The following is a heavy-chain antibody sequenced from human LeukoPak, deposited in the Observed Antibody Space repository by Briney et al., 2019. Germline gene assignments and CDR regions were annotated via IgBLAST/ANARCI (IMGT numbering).Heavy chain of an antibody. CDR3: ARDVVGSSWSDY. J-gene: IGHJ4*02. V-gene: IGHV3-21*01. D-gene: IGHD6-13*01. CDR1: GFTFSSYS. Sequence: GGSLRLSCAASGFTFSSYSMNWVRQAPGKGLEWVSSISTGSSYIYYADSVKGRFTISRDNAKNSLYLQMNGLRAEDTAVYYCARDVVGSSWSDYWGQGTLVTVSS. CDR2: ISTGSSYI.